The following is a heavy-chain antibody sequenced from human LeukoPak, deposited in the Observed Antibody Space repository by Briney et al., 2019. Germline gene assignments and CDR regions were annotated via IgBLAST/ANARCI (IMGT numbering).Heavy chain of an antibody. CDR3: ARGASNKFVSQYCSGGSCAPSPYFDY. CDR2: INHSGST. V-gene: IGHV4-34*01. J-gene: IGHJ4*02. Sequence: SETLSLTCAVYGGSFSGYYWSWIRQPPGKGLEWIGEINHSGSTNYNPSLKSRVTISVDTSKNQFSLKLSSVTAADTAVYYCARGASNKFVSQYCSGGSCAPSPYFDYWGQGTLVTVSS. CDR1: GGSFSGYY. D-gene: IGHD2-15*01.